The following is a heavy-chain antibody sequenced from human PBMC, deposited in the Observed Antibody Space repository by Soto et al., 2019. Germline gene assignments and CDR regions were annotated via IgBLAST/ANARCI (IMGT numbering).Heavy chain of an antibody. D-gene: IGHD5-12*01. CDR3: ATLGVEMATIMAFDI. CDR2: ISYDGSNK. V-gene: IGHV3-30*03. J-gene: IGHJ3*02. CDR1: GFTFSSYG. Sequence: QVQLVESGGGVVQPGRSLRLSCAASGFTFSSYGMHWVRQAPGKGLEWVAVISYDGSNKYYADSVKGRFTISRDNSKNTLYLLMNSLRAEDTAVYYCATLGVEMATIMAFDIWGQGTMVTVSS.